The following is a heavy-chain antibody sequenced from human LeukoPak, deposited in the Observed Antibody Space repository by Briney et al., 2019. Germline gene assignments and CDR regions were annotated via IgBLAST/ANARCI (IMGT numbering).Heavy chain of an antibody. CDR3: ARGGSTPMIIKY. V-gene: IGHV4-34*01. J-gene: IGHJ4*02. CDR2: INHSGVT. D-gene: IGHD3-10*01. Sequence: SETLSLTCAVYGGSFSGYYWSWIRQPPGKGLEWIGEINHSGVTNYNPSLKSRVTISVDTSKNQFSLNLFSVTAADTAVYYCARGGSTPMIIKYWGQGTLVTVSS. CDR1: GGSFSGYY.